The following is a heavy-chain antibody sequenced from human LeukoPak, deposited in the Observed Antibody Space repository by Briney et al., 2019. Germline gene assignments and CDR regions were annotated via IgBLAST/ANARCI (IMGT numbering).Heavy chain of an antibody. CDR3: ATGDYYYYMDV. V-gene: IGHV4-59*01. J-gene: IGHJ6*03. Sequence: SETLSLTCTVSGGSISSYYWSWIRQPPGKGLEWIGYIYYSGSTNYNPSLKSRVTISVDTSKNQFSLKLSSVTAADTAVYYCATGDYYYYMDVWGKGTTVTVSS. CDR1: GGSISSYY. CDR2: IYYSGST. D-gene: IGHD3-10*01.